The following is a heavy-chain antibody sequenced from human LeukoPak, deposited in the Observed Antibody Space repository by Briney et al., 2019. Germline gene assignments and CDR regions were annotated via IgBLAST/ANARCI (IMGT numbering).Heavy chain of an antibody. J-gene: IGHJ4*02. CDR3: LRQGVGSPPR. Sequence: GGSLRLSCAASGFTVTGNDMNWVRQAPGKGLEWVSLIYAGGGGSAYYADSVRVRFTGSRDDSKNTLDLQMNSLKPDDTAIYYCLRQGVGSPPRWGQGTLVTVSS. V-gene: IGHV3-53*05. D-gene: IGHD1-26*01. CDR2: IYAGGGGSA. CDR1: GFTVTGND.